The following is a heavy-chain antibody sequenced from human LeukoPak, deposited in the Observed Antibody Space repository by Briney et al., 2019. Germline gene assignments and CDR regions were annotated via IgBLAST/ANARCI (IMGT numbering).Heavy chain of an antibody. D-gene: IGHD6-13*01. CDR2: IYHSGST. Sequence: SETLSLTCAVSGYSISSGYYWGWTRQPPGKGLEWIGSIYHSGSTYYNPSLKSRVTISVDTSKNQFSLKLSSVTAADTAVYYCARVVGSSWYCFDYWGQGTLVTVSS. CDR3: ARVVGSSWYCFDY. CDR1: GYSISSGYY. V-gene: IGHV4-38-2*01. J-gene: IGHJ4*02.